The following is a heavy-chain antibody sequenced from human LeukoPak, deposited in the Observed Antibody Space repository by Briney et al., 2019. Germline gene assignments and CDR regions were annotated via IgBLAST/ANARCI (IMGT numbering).Heavy chain of an antibody. Sequence: PSETLSLTCAVYGGSFSGYYWSWIRQPPGKGLEWIGSIYYSGSTYYNPSLKSRVTISVDTSKNQFSLKLSSVTAADTAVYYCARDFNYYDSSGYSPGDDYWGQGTLVTVSS. V-gene: IGHV4-34*01. D-gene: IGHD3-22*01. CDR1: GGSFSGYY. CDR3: ARDFNYYDSSGYSPGDDY. CDR2: IYYSGST. J-gene: IGHJ4*02.